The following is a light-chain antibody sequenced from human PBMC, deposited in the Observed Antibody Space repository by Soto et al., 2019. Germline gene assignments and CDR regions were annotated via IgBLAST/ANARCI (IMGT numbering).Light chain of an antibody. Sequence: IQLTQSPSSLSASVGDRVTITCRASQGISSYLAWYQQKPGKAPKLLIYAASTSQSGVPSRFSGSGSGTDFTLTIGSLQPEDFATYYCQQLNSYPVTFGQGTKLEIK. V-gene: IGKV1-9*01. J-gene: IGKJ2*01. CDR3: QQLNSYPVT. CDR2: AAS. CDR1: QGISSY.